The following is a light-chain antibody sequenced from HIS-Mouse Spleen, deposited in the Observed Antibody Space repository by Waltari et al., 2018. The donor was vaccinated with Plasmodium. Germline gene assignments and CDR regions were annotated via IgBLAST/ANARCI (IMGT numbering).Light chain of an antibody. CDR1: SPNIGAGYD. J-gene: IGLJ3*02. CDR2: GNS. CDR3: QSYDSSLSGWV. Sequence: QSVLTQPPSVSGAPGQRVTISCPGSSPNIGAGYDVHWYHQLPGTAPKLLIYGNSNRPSGVPDRFSGSKSGTSASLAITGLQAEDEADYYCQSYDSSLSGWVFGGGTKLTVL. V-gene: IGLV1-40*01.